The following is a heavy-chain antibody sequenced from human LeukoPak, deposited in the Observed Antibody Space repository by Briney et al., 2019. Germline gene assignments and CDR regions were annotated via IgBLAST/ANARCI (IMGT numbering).Heavy chain of an antibody. D-gene: IGHD3-10*01. CDR3: ARNSITMVRGVRENWFDP. CDR2: IYTSGST. J-gene: IGHJ5*02. Sequence: SETLSLTCTVSGGSISTSSYYWSWIRQPAGKGLEWIGRIYTSGSTNYNPSLKSRVTMSVDTSKNQFSLKLSSVTAADTAVYYCARNSITMVRGVRENWFDPWGQGTLVTVSS. V-gene: IGHV4-61*02. CDR1: GGSISTSSYY.